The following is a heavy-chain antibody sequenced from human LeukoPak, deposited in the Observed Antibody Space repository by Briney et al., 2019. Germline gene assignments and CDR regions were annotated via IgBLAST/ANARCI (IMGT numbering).Heavy chain of an antibody. CDR3: ARGFGVVIQTSYDY. CDR2: ISAYNGNT. D-gene: IGHD2-21*01. V-gene: IGHV1-18*01. Sequence: ASVKVSCKASGYTFTSYDINWVRQATGQGLEWMGWISAYNGNTNYAQKLQGRVTMTTDTSTSTAYMELRSLRSDDTAVYYCARGFGVVIQTSYDYWGQGTLVTVSS. CDR1: GYTFTSYD. J-gene: IGHJ4*02.